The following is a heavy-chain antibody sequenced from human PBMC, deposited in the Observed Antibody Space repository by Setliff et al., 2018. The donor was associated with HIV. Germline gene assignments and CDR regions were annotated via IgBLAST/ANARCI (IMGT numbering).Heavy chain of an antibody. CDR3: AREGIAAAGSYSYGFGQIDY. CDR2: ISSSSSTI. V-gene: IGHV3-48*01. Sequence: PSETLSLSCEASGYTFSTYSMNWVRQAPGKGLEWVSYISSSSSTIYYADSVKGRFTISRDNAKNALYLQMNSLRAEDTAVYYCAREGIAAAGSYSYGFGQIDYWGQGTLVTVS. D-gene: IGHD6-13*01. CDR1: GYTFSTYS. J-gene: IGHJ4*02.